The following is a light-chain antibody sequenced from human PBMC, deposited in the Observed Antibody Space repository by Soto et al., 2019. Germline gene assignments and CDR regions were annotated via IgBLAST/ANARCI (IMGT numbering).Light chain of an antibody. J-gene: IGKJ5*01. CDR3: QQYHSDPIT. Sequence: DFVMTQSPDSLAVSLGERATINCKSSRSVLSYSNNQNYLAWFQQKPGQPPKLLLYWASTRESGVPDRFSGSGSGTDFTLTISSLQAEDVAVYYCQQYHSDPITFGQGTRLEIK. CDR1: RSVLSYSNNQNY. V-gene: IGKV4-1*01. CDR2: WAS.